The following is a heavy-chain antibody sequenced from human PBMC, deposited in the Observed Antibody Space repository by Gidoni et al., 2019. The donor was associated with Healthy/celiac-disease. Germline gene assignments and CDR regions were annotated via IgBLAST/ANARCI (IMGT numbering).Heavy chain of an antibody. CDR2: INPNSGGT. CDR1: GYTFTGYY. D-gene: IGHD4-17*01. Sequence: QVQLVQSGAEVKKPGASVKVSCKASGYTFTGYYMHWVRQAPGQGLEWMGWINPNSGGTNYAQKFQGRVPMTRDTSISTAYMELSRLRSDDTAVYYCARVKGVYGDYQTVLFDIWGQGTMVTVSS. CDR3: ARVKGVYGDYQTVLFDI. J-gene: IGHJ3*02. V-gene: IGHV1-2*02.